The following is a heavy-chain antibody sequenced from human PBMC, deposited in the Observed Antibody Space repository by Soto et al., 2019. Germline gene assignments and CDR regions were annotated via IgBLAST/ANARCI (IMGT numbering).Heavy chain of an antibody. Sequence: GGSLRLSCAASGFTFSSYAMSWVRQAPGKGLEWVSAISGSGGSTYYADSVKGRFTISRDNSKNTLYLQMNSLRAEDTAVYYCAKPSEPFRAPYYFDSWGQGTLVTVSS. V-gene: IGHV3-23*01. CDR1: GFTFSSYA. CDR2: ISGSGGST. D-gene: IGHD1-26*01. J-gene: IGHJ4*02. CDR3: AKPSEPFRAPYYFDS.